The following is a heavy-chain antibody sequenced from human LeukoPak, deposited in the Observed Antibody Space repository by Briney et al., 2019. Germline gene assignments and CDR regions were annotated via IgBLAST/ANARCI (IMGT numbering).Heavy chain of an antibody. CDR3: AKDRSEQWINWFDP. CDR1: GFTFSSHA. V-gene: IGHV3-23*01. J-gene: IGHJ5*02. D-gene: IGHD6-19*01. CDR2: IRGSGGNT. Sequence: GGSLRLSCAASGFTFSSHAMSWVRRAPGKGLEWVSAIRGSGGNTYYAHSVKGRLTVSRDNSKNTLYLQMNSLRVEDTAVYYCAKDRSEQWINWFDPGGQGTLVTVSS.